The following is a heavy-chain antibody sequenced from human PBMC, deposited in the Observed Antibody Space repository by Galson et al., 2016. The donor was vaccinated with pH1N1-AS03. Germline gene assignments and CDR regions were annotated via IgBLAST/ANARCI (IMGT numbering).Heavy chain of an antibody. CDR1: RGSVNTDDYF. V-gene: IGHV4-61*08. CDR2: VFYTGAT. J-gene: IGHJ6*02. CDR3: ARDASGLGV. Sequence: ETLSLTCTVSRGSVNTDDYFWTWIRQPPGKGLEWIGHVFYTGATNYNPSVKGRVTISIDTSNNKFSLRLNSVSASDTAVYYCARDASGLGVWGQGTTVTVS.